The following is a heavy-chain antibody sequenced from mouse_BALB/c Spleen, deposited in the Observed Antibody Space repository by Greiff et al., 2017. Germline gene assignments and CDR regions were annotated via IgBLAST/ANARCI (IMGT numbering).Heavy chain of an antibody. CDR1: GYSITSGYY. V-gene: IGHV3-6*02. CDR3: ARGATMISWFAY. J-gene: IGHJ3*01. CDR2: ISYDGSN. D-gene: IGHD2-4*01. Sequence: EVKLQESGPGLVKPSQSLSLTCSVTGYSITSGYYWNWIRQFPGNKLEWMGYISYDGSNNYNPSLKNRISITRDTSKNQFFLKLNSVTTEDTATYYCARGATMISWFAYWGQGTLVTVSA.